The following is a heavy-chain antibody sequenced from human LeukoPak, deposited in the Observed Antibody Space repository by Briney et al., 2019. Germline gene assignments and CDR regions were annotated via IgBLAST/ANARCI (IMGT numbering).Heavy chain of an antibody. CDR1: GFTVSDNY. J-gene: IGHJ4*02. D-gene: IGHD1-26*01. V-gene: IGHV3-53*01. CDR3: ASLVGATGMGDY. Sequence: GGSLRLSCAASGFTVSDNYMSWVRQAPGKGLEWVSVIYSGGITYYADSVKGRFTISRDNSKHTLYLQMNSLRAEDTAVYYCASLVGATGMGDYWGQRTLVTVSS. CDR2: IYSGGIT.